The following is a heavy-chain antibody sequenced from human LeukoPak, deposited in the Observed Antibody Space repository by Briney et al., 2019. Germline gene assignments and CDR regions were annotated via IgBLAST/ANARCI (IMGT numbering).Heavy chain of an antibody. Sequence: PSETLSLTCTVSGGSISSSSYYWGWIRQPPGKGLEWIGSIYYSGSTYYNPSLKSRVTISVDTSKNQFSLQLNSVTPEDTAVYYCAREIAVADTEYFQQWGQGTLVTVSS. CDR2: IYYSGST. V-gene: IGHV4-39*02. J-gene: IGHJ1*01. CDR1: GGSISSSSYY. CDR3: AREIAVADTEYFQQ. D-gene: IGHD6-19*01.